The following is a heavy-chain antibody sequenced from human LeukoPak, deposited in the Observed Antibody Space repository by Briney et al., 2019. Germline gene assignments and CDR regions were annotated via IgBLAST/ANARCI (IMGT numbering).Heavy chain of an antibody. CDR2: IYYSGST. J-gene: IGHJ5*02. V-gene: IGHV4-59*01. CDR1: GGSISSYY. CDR3: ASTTPGGWFDP. Sequence: SETLSLTCTVSGGSISSYYWSWIRQPPGKGLEWIGYIYYSGSTNYNPSLKSRVTISVDTSKNQFSLKLSSVTAADTAVYYCASTTPGGWFDPWGQETLVTVSS. D-gene: IGHD2-15*01.